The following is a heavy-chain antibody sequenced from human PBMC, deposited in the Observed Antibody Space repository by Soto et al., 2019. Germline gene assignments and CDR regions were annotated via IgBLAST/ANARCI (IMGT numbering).Heavy chain of an antibody. V-gene: IGHV4-59*01. CDR2: IYYSGST. J-gene: IGHJ4*02. CDR3: ARDPFDSDSDIGPPSYRGFDY. D-gene: IGHD2-15*01. CDR1: GGSISSYY. Sequence: KPSETLSFTCTVSGGSISSYYWSWIRQPPGKGLEWIGYIYYSGSTNYNPSLKSRVTISVDTSTSTAYMELRSLRSDDTAVYYCARDPFDSDSDIGPPSYRGFDYWGQGTLVTVSS.